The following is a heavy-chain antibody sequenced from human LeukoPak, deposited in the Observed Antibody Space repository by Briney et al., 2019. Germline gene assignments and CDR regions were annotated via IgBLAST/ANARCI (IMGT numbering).Heavy chain of an antibody. V-gene: IGHV4-59*01. D-gene: IGHD3-10*01. CDR1: GGSISSYY. J-gene: IGHJ4*02. CDR3: ARGSLWANFDY. Sequence: PSETLSLTCTVSGGSISSYYWSWIRQPPGKGLEWIGYIYYSGSTSYNPSLESRVTISVDTSKNQFSLKLSSVTAADTAVYYCARGSLWANFDYWGQGTLVTVSS. CDR2: IYYSGST.